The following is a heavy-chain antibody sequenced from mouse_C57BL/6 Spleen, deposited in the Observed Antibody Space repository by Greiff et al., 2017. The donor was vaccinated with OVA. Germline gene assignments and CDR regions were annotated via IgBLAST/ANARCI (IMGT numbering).Heavy chain of an antibody. D-gene: IGHD1-1*01. CDR1: GYTFTDYY. J-gene: IGHJ2*01. Sequence: EVKVQQSGPELVKPGASVKISCKASGYTFTDYYMNWVKQSHGKSLEWIGDINPNNGGTSYNQKFKGKATLTVDKASSTAYMELRSLTSEDSAVNYCARSELLRHYFDYWGQGTTLTVSS. CDR3: ARSELLRHYFDY. V-gene: IGHV1-26*01. CDR2: INPNNGGT.